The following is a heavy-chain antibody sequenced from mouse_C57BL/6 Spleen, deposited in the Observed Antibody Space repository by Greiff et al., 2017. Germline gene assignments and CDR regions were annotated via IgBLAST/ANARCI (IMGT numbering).Heavy chain of an antibody. CDR3: ARNSPYYFDY. Sequence: VKLQQPGAELVRPGTSVKLSCKASGYTFTSYWMHWVKQRPGQGLEWIGVIDPSDSYTNYNQKFKGKATLTVDTSSSTAYMQLSSLTSEDSAVYYCARNSPYYFDYWGQGTTLTVSS. D-gene: IGHD2-12*01. CDR1: GYTFTSYW. CDR2: IDPSDSYT. J-gene: IGHJ2*01. V-gene: IGHV1-59*01.